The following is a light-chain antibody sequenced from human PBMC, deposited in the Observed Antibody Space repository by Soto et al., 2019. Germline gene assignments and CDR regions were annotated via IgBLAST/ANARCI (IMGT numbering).Light chain of an antibody. V-gene: IGKV3-15*01. J-gene: IGKJ1*01. CDR3: QQYNNWPRT. Sequence: ELVMTQSPDTLSVSPGERATLSCRASQSVSINLAWYQQKPGQAPRLLIYGASSRATGIPARFSGSGSGTEFTLTISSLQSEDFAVYYCQQYNNWPRTFGQGTRWIS. CDR2: GAS. CDR1: QSVSIN.